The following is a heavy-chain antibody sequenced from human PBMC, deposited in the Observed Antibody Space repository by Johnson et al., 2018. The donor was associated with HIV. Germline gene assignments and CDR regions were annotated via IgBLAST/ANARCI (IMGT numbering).Heavy chain of an antibody. Sequence: VQLVESGGGLVQPGGSLRLSCAASGFTFSSYWMSWVRQAPGKGLEWVANIKQDGSEKYYVESVKGRFTISRDNAKNSLDLHMNSLRAEDTAVYYCARAKCRGGSRDDDDVFDIWGQGTMVTVSS. D-gene: IGHD2-15*01. CDR1: GFTFSSYW. CDR2: IKQDGSEK. V-gene: IGHV3-7*04. CDR3: ARAKCRGGSRDDDDVFDI. J-gene: IGHJ3*02.